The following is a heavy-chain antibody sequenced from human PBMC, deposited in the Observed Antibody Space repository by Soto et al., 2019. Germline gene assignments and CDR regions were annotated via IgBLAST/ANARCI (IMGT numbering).Heavy chain of an antibody. Sequence: QVQLQGSGPGLVKPSETLSLTWPVSGCSIHNYFRSWVRQPPGKGLGCVGYYYYSGRNNYNPSLKSRVTISLDTSNNQFSLKLSSVTAADTAVYFCARLTPRIPAAAGWFDPWGQGTLVTVSS. D-gene: IGHD2-2*01. CDR1: GCSIHNYF. CDR3: ARLTPRIPAAAGWFDP. CDR2: YYYSGRN. J-gene: IGHJ5*02. V-gene: IGHV4-59*01.